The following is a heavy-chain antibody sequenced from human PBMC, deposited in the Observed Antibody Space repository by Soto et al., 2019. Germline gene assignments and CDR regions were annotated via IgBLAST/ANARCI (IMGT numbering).Heavy chain of an antibody. D-gene: IGHD2-2*01. CDR1: GFTFSNYW. Sequence: EMQLVESGGGLVQPGGSLRLSCAASGFTFSNYWMHWVRQAPGKGPVWVSRISSDGTSTTYADSVKGRFTISRDNAKNTLYLQVNRLRAEDTAVYYCARVPNCDSSSCYSYFDFWGQGALITVSS. J-gene: IGHJ4*02. V-gene: IGHV3-74*01. CDR2: ISSDGTST. CDR3: ARVPNCDSSSCYSYFDF.